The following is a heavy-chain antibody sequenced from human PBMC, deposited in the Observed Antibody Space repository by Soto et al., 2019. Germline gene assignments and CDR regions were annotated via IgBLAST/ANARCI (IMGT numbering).Heavy chain of an antibody. CDR3: ARTYCSSTSCYGADY. CDR1: GGSISSGDYY. J-gene: IGHJ4*02. Sequence: QVQLQESGPGLVKPSQTLSLTCTVSGGSISSGDYYWSWIRQPPGKGLEWIGYIYYSGSTYYNPSLKSRVTISVDTSKNQFSLKLSSVTAVDTAVYYCARTYCSSTSCYGADYWGQGTLVTVSS. D-gene: IGHD2-2*01. V-gene: IGHV4-30-4*01. CDR2: IYYSGST.